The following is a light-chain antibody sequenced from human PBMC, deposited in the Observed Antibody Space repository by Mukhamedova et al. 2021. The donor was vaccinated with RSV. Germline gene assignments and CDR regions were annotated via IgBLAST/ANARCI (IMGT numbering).Light chain of an antibody. J-gene: IGLJ2*01. CDR1: DIGSRS. CDR2: RDN. V-gene: IGLV3-9*01. Sequence: GQTVTITCGGIDIGSRSIHWYQQKPGQAPVLVIYRDNNRPSGIPGRFSGSHSGDTATLTISGAQAGDEAAYYCQVWVSSTVAFGG. CDR3: QVWVSSTVA.